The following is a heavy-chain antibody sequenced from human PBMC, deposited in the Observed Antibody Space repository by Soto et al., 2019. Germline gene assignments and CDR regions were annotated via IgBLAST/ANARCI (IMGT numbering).Heavy chain of an antibody. D-gene: IGHD3-16*02. J-gene: IGHJ4*02. CDR1: GFTFSSYG. Sequence: QVQLVESGGGVVQPGRSLRLSCAASGFTFSSYGMHWVRQAPGKGLGWVAVISYDGSNKYYADSVKGRFTISRDNSKNTLYLQMNSLRTEDTAVYYCAKENYVWGSYHIDYWGQGTLVTVSS. V-gene: IGHV3-30*18. CDR3: AKENYVWGSYHIDY. CDR2: ISYDGSNK.